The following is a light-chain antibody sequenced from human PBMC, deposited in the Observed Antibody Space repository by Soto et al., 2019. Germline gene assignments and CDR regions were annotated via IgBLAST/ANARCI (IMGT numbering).Light chain of an antibody. CDR1: SSQNGKKY. CDR2: DNN. V-gene: IGLV1-51*01. CDR3: GTWDSSLRDVV. Sequence: QSVLTQPPPVSAAPGQKVTISCSGSSSQNGKKYVSWYQQLPGTAPKLLIYDNNKRPSGIPDRFSGSKSGTSATLGITGLQTGDEADYYCGTWDSSLRDVVFGGGTKVTVL. J-gene: IGLJ2*01.